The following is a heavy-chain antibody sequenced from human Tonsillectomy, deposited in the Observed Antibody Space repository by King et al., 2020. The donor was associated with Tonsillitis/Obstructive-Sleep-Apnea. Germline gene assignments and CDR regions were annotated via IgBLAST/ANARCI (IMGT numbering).Heavy chain of an antibody. J-gene: IGHJ4*02. Sequence: VQLVESGAEVKKPGSSVKVSCKASGGTFSSYAISWVRQAPGQGLEWMGRIIPILRIANYAQKFQGRVTITADKSTSTAYMELSSLRSEDTAVYYCASYEYSSSSPLYFFDSWGQGTLVTVSS. CDR3: ASYEYSSSSPLYFFDS. CDR1: GGTFSSYA. CDR2: IIPILRIA. V-gene: IGHV1-69*09. D-gene: IGHD6-6*01.